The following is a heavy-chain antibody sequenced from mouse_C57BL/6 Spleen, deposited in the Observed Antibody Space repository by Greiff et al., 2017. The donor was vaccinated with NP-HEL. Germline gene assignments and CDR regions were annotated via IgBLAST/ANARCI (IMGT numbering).Heavy chain of an antibody. J-gene: IGHJ3*01. V-gene: IGHV6-3*01. CDR3: TDLLFAY. CDR1: GFTFSNYW. Sequence: EVNVVESGGCLVQPGGSMKLSCVASGFTFSNYWMNWVRQSPEKGLEWVAQIRLKSDNYATHYAESVKGRFTISRDDSKSSVYLQMNNLRAEDTGIYYCTDLLFAYWGQGTLVTVSA. CDR2: IRLKSDNYAT.